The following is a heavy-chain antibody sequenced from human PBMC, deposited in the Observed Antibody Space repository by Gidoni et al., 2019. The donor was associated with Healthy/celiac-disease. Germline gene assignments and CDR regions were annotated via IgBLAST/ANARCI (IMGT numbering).Heavy chain of an antibody. CDR1: GYTFTSYA. J-gene: IGHJ6*03. CDR3: ARAVITMVRGVITSHYMDV. Sequence: QVQLVQSGAEVKKPGASVKVSCQASGYTFTSYAMHWVRPAPGPRPEWMGWIKAGNGNTKYSQKFQGRVTITRDTSASTAYMELSSLRSEDTAVYYCARAVITMVRGVITSHYMDVWGKGTTVTVSS. CDR2: IKAGNGNT. V-gene: IGHV1-3*01. D-gene: IGHD3-10*01.